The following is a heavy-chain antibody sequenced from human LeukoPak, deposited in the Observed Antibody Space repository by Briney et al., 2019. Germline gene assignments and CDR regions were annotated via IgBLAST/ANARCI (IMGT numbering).Heavy chain of an antibody. Sequence: PSETLSLTCTVSGGSISSYYWSWIRQPPGKGLEWIGYIYYSGSTNYNPSLKSRVTISVDTSKNQFSLKLSSVTAADTAVYYCARGIAAAGGMYYYCGMDVWGQGTTVTVSS. D-gene: IGHD6-13*01. CDR3: ARGIAAAGGMYYYCGMDV. CDR2: IYYSGST. CDR1: GGSISSYY. J-gene: IGHJ6*02. V-gene: IGHV4-59*01.